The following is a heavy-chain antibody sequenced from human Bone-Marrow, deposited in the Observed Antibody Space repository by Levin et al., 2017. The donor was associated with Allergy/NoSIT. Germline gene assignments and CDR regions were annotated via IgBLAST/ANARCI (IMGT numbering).Heavy chain of an antibody. J-gene: IGHJ4*02. CDR3: ARGYGSGSWLEY. CDR1: GYTFTSYG. V-gene: IGHV1-18*01. D-gene: IGHD3-10*01. Sequence: GESLKISCKASGYTFTSYGIIWVRQAPGQGLEWMGWISGYNGNTHYAQKFQGRVTMTTDTSTNTAYMELRSLRSDDTAVYYCARGYGSGSWLEYWGQGTLVTVSS. CDR2: ISGYNGNT.